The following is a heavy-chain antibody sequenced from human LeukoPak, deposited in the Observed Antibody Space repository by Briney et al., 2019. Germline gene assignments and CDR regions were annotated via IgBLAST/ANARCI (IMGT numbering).Heavy chain of an antibody. CDR2: ISSSSSYI. Sequence: GGSLRLSCAASGFTCSSYSMTWVRQAPGKGLEWVSSISSSSSYIYYADSVKGRFTISRDNAKNSLYLQMNSLRAEDTAVYYCARFGGSSGYSRYYFDYWGQGTLVTVSS. CDR3: ARFGGSSGYSRYYFDY. D-gene: IGHD3-22*01. V-gene: IGHV3-21*01. CDR1: GFTCSSYS. J-gene: IGHJ4*02.